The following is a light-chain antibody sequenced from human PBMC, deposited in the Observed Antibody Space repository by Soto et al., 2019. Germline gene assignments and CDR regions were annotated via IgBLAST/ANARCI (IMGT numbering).Light chain of an antibody. CDR2: DAS. CDR1: QSVSSN. Sequence: IVMNKSPATLSVSLGERATLSCRASQSVSSNLAWYQQKPGQAPRLLIYDASNRATVIPARFSGSGSGTDFTLTISSLEPEDFAVYYCQQHTDRPHAFSGGTKVDI. J-gene: IGKJ4*01. CDR3: QQHTDRPHA. V-gene: IGKV3-11*01.